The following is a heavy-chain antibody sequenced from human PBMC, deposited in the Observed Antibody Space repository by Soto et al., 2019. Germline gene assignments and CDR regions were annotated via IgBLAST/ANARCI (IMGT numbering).Heavy chain of an antibody. CDR2: IYYSGTT. J-gene: IGHJ6*02. V-gene: IGHV4-31*01. CDR3: ARGFSGSRPGDYYYYVMDA. Sequence: QVQLQESGPGLVKPSQTLSLTCSVSGGSISSGGYYWSWIRQHPGKGLEWIGYIYYSGTTYYNPSLKSLATISLDTSKSQFSLKLSSVTAADTAVYYCARGFSGSRPGDYYYYVMDAWGQGTTVTVSS. CDR1: GGSISSGGYY. D-gene: IGHD3-10*01.